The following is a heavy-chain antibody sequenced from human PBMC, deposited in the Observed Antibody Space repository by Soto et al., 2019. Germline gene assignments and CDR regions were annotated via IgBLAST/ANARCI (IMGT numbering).Heavy chain of an antibody. V-gene: IGHV3-48*01. J-gene: IGHJ6*03. CDR2: ISSSSSVI. Sequence: EVQLVESGGGLVQPGGSLRLSCATSGFILSDCAMNWVRQATGKGLEWVSYISSSSSVIDYEDSVKGRFTVARDNARNTLYLQMNRLRGEDTAVDYCARDLSWGSNWYYYMDVWGKGTTVTVSS. D-gene: IGHD7-27*01. CDR3: ARDLSWGSNWYYYMDV. CDR1: GFILSDCA.